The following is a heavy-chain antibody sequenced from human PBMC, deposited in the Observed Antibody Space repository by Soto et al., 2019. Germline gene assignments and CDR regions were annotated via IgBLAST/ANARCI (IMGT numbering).Heavy chain of an antibody. D-gene: IGHD2-15*01. Sequence: ASVKVFCKVSGYTLTELSMHWVRQAPGKGLEWMGGFDPEDGETIYAQKFQGRVTMTEDTSTDTAYMELSSLRSEDTAVYYCATAGCSGGSCYSGPFFDYWGQGTLVTVSS. CDR2: FDPEDGET. J-gene: IGHJ4*02. V-gene: IGHV1-24*01. CDR1: GYTLTELS. CDR3: ATAGCSGGSCYSGPFFDY.